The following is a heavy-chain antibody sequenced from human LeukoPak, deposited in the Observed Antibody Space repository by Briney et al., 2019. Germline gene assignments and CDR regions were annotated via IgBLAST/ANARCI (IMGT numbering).Heavy chain of an antibody. CDR3: ARGGRPSTFDL. CDR2: IYHSGST. V-gene: IGHV4-39*07. Sequence: SETLSLTCTVSGDSVSSSGYYWSWIRQPPGKGLEWIGEIYHSGSTNYNPSLKSRVTISVDKSKNQFSLKLNSVTAADTAVYYCARGGRPSTFDLWGRGTLVSVSS. CDR1: GDSVSSSGYY. J-gene: IGHJ2*01. D-gene: IGHD2/OR15-2a*01.